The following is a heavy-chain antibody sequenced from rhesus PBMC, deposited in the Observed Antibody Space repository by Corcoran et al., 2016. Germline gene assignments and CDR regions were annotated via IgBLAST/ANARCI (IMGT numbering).Heavy chain of an antibody. CDR1: GFSFSDYY. CDR3: AKDEDYGNLLY. Sequence: EVQLVESGGGLAKPGGSLRLSCAASGFSFSDYYMYWLRQAPGKGLEWVSGISYTGGSTYYADSVKGRFTISRDNSKNTLSLQMNSLRAEDTAVYYCAKDEDYGNLLYWGQGVLVTISS. D-gene: IGHD4-35*01. V-gene: IGHV3S18*01. CDR2: ISYTGGST. J-gene: IGHJ4*01.